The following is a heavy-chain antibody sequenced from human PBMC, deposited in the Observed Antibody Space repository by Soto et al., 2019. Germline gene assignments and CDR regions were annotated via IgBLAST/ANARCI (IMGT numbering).Heavy chain of an antibody. CDR2: ISYDGSNK. CDR1: GFTFSSYG. J-gene: IGHJ4*02. CDR3: AKDGSAMVSTAFDY. Sequence: SLSLSCAASGFTFSSYGMHWVRQAPGKGLERVAVISYDGSNKYYADSVKGRFTISRDNSKNTLYLQTNSLRAEDTAVYYCAKDGSAMVSTAFDYWGQGTLVTVSS. D-gene: IGHD5-18*01. V-gene: IGHV3-30*18.